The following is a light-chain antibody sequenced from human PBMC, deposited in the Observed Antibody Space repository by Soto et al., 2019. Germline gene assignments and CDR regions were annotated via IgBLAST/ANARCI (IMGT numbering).Light chain of an antibody. CDR3: QQRSNWPVT. V-gene: IGKV3-11*01. CDR1: QSVSSY. CDR2: DAS. Sequence: EIVLTQSPGTLSLSPGERATLSCRTSQSVSSYLAWHQQKPGQAPRLLIYDASNRASGIPARFSGSGSGTDFTLAISSLEPEDFAVYFCQQRSNWPVTFGQGTRVEIK. J-gene: IGKJ1*01.